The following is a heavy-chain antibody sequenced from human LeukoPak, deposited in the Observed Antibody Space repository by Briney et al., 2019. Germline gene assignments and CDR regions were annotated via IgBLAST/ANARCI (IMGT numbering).Heavy chain of an antibody. CDR1: GFTVITND. D-gene: IGHD1-14*01. J-gene: IGHJ4*02. CDR3: ARGVEPLAANTLAY. V-gene: IGHV3-53*01. Sequence: GGSLRLSCAASGFTVITNDMTWVRQAPGKGLEWVSVVYSDGNTKYADSVQGRFTISRDNSKNTLYLEMNSLSPDDTAVYYCARGVEPLAANTLAYWGQGTLVTVSS. CDR2: VYSDGNT.